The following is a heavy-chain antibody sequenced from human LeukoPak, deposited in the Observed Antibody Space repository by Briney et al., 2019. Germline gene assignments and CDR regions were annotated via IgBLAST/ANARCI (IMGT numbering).Heavy chain of an antibody. CDR3: VRETVAGTRYLEY. CDR1: GFTFSSYE. Sequence: GGSLRLSCAASGFTFSSYEMNWVRQAPGKGLEWVSYISSSGSTTYYADSVKGRFTISRGNAKNSLYLQMNSQRAEDTAVYYCVRETVAGTRYLEYWLQGTLVTVSS. D-gene: IGHD6-19*01. CDR2: ISSSGSTT. J-gene: IGHJ4*02. V-gene: IGHV3-48*03.